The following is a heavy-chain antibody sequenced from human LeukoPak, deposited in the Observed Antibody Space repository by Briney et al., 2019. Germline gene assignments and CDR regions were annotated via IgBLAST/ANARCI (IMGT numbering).Heavy chain of an antibody. Sequence: GGSLRLSCAASGFTFSSYGMHWVRQAPGKGLEWVAFIRYDGTNKYYADSVNGRFTISRDNSKNALCLQMNSLRAEDTAVYYCAKDSWEVGATSEIDYWGQGTLVTVSS. J-gene: IGHJ4*02. CDR2: IRYDGTNK. D-gene: IGHD1-26*01. CDR1: GFTFSSYG. V-gene: IGHV3-30*02. CDR3: AKDSWEVGATSEIDY.